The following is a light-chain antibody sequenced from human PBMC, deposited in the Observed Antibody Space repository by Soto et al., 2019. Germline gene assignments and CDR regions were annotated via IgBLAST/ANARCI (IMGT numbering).Light chain of an antibody. CDR1: TSNIGTNT. J-gene: IGLJ2*01. Sequence: QSVLTQSPSASGTPGQRVSISCSGSTSNIGTNTVSWYQHVPGTAPKLLIYSNDQRPSAVPGRFSGSKSGTSASLAISGLLSVDEADYYCATWDDSLNVVFGGGTKVTVL. CDR3: ATWDDSLNVV. V-gene: IGLV1-44*01. CDR2: SND.